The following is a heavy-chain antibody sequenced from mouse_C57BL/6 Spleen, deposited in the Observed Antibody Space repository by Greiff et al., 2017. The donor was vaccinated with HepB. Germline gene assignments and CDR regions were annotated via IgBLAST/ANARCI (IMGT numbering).Heavy chain of an antibody. V-gene: IGHV1-19*01. CDR2: INPYNGGT. CDR1: GYTFTDYY. CDR3: ARGDLRHYYGSSPVGFDY. D-gene: IGHD1-1*01. Sequence: VQLQQSGPVLVKPGASVKMSCKASGYTFTDYYMNWVKQSHGKSLEWIGVINPYNGGTSYNQKFKGKATLTVDKSSSTAYMELNSLTSEDSAVYYCARGDLRHYYGSSPVGFDYWGQGTTLTVSS. J-gene: IGHJ2*01.